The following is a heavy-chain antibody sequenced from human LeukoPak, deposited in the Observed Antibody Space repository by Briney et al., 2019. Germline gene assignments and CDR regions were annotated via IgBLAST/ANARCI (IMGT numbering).Heavy chain of an antibody. CDR1: GFTFSSYS. CDR3: ARVRDDAFDI. J-gene: IGHJ3*02. Sequence: PGGSLRLSCAASGFTFSSYSMNWVRQAPGKGLEWVSYISSSSSTIYYADSVKGRFTISRDNAKNSLYLQMNSLRAEDTAVYYCARVRDDAFDIWAQGTMVTVSS. V-gene: IGHV3-48*01. CDR2: ISSSSSTI.